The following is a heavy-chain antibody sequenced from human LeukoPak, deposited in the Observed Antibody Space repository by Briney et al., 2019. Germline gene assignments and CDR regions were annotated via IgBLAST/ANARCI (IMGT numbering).Heavy chain of an antibody. D-gene: IGHD3-9*01. CDR3: ARGGELRYFDWLLSGAFDI. V-gene: IGHV1-2*04. CDR1: GYTFTGYY. CDR2: INPNSGGT. Sequence: ASVKVSCKASGYTFTGYYMHWVRQAPGQGLEWMGWINPNSGGTNYAQKFQGWVTMTRDTSISTAYMELSRLRSDDTAVYYCARGGELRYFDWLLSGAFDIWGQGTMVTVSP. J-gene: IGHJ3*02.